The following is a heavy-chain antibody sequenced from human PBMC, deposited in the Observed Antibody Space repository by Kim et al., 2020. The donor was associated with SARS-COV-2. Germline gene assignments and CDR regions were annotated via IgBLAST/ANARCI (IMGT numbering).Heavy chain of an antibody. V-gene: IGHV3-30*18. CDR1: GFTFSSYG. CDR3: AKESGSGSYYAWTYYYYGMDV. Sequence: GGSLRLSCAASGFTFSSYGMHWVSQAPGKGLEWVAVISYEGSNKYYADSVKGRFTISRDNSKNTLYLQMNSLRAEDTAVYYCAKESGSGSYYAWTYYYYGMDVLGQGTTVTVSS. J-gene: IGHJ6*02. D-gene: IGHD3-10*01. CDR2: ISYEGSNK.